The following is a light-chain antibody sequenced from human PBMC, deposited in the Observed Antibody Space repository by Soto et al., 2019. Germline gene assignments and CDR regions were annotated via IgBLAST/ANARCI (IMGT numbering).Light chain of an antibody. Sequence: DVVMTQSPLSLPVTLGQPASISCRSSQSLLYSDGNTYLSWFQQRPGQSPRRLIYKVSIRDSGVPDRFSGSGSGTDFTLKITRVEAEDVVVYYCIQGTYWPPRTFGQGTKVEIK. J-gene: IGKJ1*01. CDR1: QSLLYSDGNTY. V-gene: IGKV2-30*01. CDR2: KVS. CDR3: IQGTYWPPRT.